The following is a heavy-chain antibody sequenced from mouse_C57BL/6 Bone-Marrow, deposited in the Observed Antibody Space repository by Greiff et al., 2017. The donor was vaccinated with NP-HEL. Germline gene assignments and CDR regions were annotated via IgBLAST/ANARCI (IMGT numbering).Heavy chain of an antibody. CDR2: INPNNGGT. D-gene: IGHD2-3*01. J-gene: IGHJ3*01. V-gene: IGHV1-26*01. CDR3: ARRWLLQLGFAY. Sequence: EVQLQQSGPELVKPGASVKISCKASGYTFTDYYMNWVKQSHGKSLEWIGDINPNNGGTSYNQKFKGKATLTVDKSSSTAYMELRSLTSEDSAVYYCARRWLLQLGFAYWGQGTLVTVSA. CDR1: GYTFTDYY.